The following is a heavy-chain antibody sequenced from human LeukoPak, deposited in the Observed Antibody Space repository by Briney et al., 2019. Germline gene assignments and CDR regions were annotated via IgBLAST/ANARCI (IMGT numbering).Heavy chain of an antibody. V-gene: IGHV3-48*02. CDR3: ARDRTDYDYRDC. D-gene: IGHD3-3*01. CDR1: GFTFSTSS. J-gene: IGHJ4*02. CDR2: ISGSSSSK. Sequence: GGSLRLSCAASGFTFSTSSMNWVRQAPGKGLEWVSYISGSSSSKYYADSVKGRFTISRDNAKNSLYLQMNSLRDEDTAVYYCARDRTDYDYRDCWGPGTLVTVSS.